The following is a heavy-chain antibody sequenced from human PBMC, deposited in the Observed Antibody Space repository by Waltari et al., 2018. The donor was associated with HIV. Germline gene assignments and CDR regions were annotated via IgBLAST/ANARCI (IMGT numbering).Heavy chain of an antibody. CDR2: IYYSGST. CDR3: ARHGRVWQWPGRAFDI. J-gene: IGHJ3*02. V-gene: IGHV4-39*01. CDR1: GGSISSSSYY. Sequence: QLQLQASGPGLVKPSETLSLTCTVSGGSISSSSYYWGWIRQPPGKGLEWIGSIYYSGSTYYNPSLKSRVTISVDTSKNQFSLKLSSVTAADTAVYYCARHGRVWQWPGRAFDIWGQGTMVTVSS. D-gene: IGHD6-19*01.